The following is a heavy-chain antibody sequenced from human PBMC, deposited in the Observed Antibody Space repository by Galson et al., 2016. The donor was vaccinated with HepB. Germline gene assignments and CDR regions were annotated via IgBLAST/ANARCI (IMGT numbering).Heavy chain of an antibody. CDR1: GFTFSGSA. V-gene: IGHV3-73*01. CDR2: IRSKANSYAT. CDR3: AKGRTGTTGPVEY. D-gene: IGHD1-1*01. Sequence: SLRLSCAASGFTFSGSAMHWVRQASGKGLEWVGRIRSKANSYATAYAASVKGRFTISRDDSKNTAYLQMNSLRDEDTAVYYCAKGRTGTTGPVEYWGQGTLVTVSS. J-gene: IGHJ4*02.